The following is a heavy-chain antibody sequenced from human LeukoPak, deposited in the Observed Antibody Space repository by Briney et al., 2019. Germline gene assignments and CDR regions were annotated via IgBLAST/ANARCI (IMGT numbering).Heavy chain of an antibody. J-gene: IGHJ4*02. V-gene: IGHV4-59*08. Sequence: SETLSLTCTVSGGSISSYYWSWIRQPPGKGLEWIGYIYYSGSTNYNPSLKSRVTISVDTSKNQFSLKLSSVTAADTAVYYCATGGGWVSADFDYWGQGTLVTVSS. D-gene: IGHD6-19*01. CDR3: ATGGGWVSADFDY. CDR2: IYYSGST. CDR1: GGSISSYY.